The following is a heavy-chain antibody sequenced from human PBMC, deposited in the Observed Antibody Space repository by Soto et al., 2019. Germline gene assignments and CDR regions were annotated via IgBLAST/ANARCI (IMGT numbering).Heavy chain of an antibody. J-gene: IGHJ4*02. CDR1: GFTFSSYG. CDR3: ARDRGYDASDIVGYFDY. V-gene: IGHV3-33*01. CDR2: IWYDGSKK. D-gene: IGHD5-12*01. Sequence: QVQLVESGGGVVQPGRSLRLSCAASGFTFSSYGMHWVRQAPGKGLEWVAVIWYDGSKKYYADSVKGRFTISRDNSKHTLYLQMNSLRAEDTAVYYCARDRGYDASDIVGYFDYWGQGTLVTVSS.